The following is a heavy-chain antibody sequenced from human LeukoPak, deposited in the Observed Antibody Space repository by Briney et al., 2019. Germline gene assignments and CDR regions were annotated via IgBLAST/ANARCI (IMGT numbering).Heavy chain of an antibody. CDR3: ARDRVIAAAGTAPHY. V-gene: IGHV1-69*05. CDR1: GGTFSSYA. CDR2: IIPIFGTA. D-gene: IGHD6-13*01. Sequence: GASVKVSCKASGGTFSSYAISWVRQAPGQGLEWMGGIIPIFGTANYAQKFQGRVTMTTDTSTSTAYMELRSLRSDDTAVYYCARDRVIAAAGTAPHYWGQGTLVTVSS. J-gene: IGHJ4*02.